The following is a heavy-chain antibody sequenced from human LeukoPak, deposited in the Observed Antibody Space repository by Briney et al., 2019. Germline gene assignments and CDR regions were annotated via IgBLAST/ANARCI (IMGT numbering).Heavy chain of an antibody. J-gene: IGHJ4*02. D-gene: IGHD3-10*01. CDR1: GFTFSSYA. CDR3: AKAQDTMLRGVTISPPPYN. V-gene: IGHV3-23*01. CDR2: ISGSGDST. Sequence: GGSLRLSCAASGFTFSSYAMSWVRQAPGKGPEWVSAISGSGDSTYYADSVKGRFTISRDNSKNTLYLQMNSLRAEDTAVYYCAKAQDTMLRGVTISPPPYNWGQGTLVTVSS.